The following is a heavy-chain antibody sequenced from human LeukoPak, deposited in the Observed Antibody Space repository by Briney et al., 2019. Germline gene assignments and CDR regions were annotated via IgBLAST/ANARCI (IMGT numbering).Heavy chain of an antibody. CDR1: GYTFTSYD. CDR3: ARPRTARGYNWFDP. Sequence: ASVKVSCKASGYTFTSYDINWVRQATGQGLEWMGWMNPNSGNTGYAQKFQGRVTMTRNTSISTAYMELSSLRSEDTAVYYCARPRTARGYNWFDPWGQGTLATVSS. D-gene: IGHD3-16*01. J-gene: IGHJ5*02. V-gene: IGHV1-8*01. CDR2: MNPNSGNT.